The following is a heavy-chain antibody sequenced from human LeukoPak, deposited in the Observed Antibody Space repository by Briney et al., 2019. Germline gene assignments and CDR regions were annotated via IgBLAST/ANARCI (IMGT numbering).Heavy chain of an antibody. CDR1: GFTFSSNW. CDR2: IKGDGSEK. V-gene: IGHV3-7*01. J-gene: IGHJ5*02. CDR3: ARGGHWLDP. Sequence: PGGSLRLSCAASGFTFSSNWMSWVRQAPGKGLEWVANIKGDGSEKYYGGSVKGRFTISRDNAKNSLFLQMNSLRVEDTAVYFCARGGHWLDPWGQGTMVTVSP.